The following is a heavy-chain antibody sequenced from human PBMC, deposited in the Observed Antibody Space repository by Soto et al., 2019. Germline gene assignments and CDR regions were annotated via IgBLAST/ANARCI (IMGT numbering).Heavy chain of an antibody. CDR3: ARSIAVAGPEPPAGAFDI. J-gene: IGHJ3*02. Sequence: ASVKVSCKASGYTFTGYYMHWVRQAPGQGLEWMGWINPNSGGTNYAQKFQGWVTMTRDTSISTAYMELSRLRSDDTAVYYCARSIAVAGPEPPAGAFDIWGQGTMVTVSS. CDR1: GYTFTGYY. D-gene: IGHD6-19*01. CDR2: INPNSGGT. V-gene: IGHV1-2*04.